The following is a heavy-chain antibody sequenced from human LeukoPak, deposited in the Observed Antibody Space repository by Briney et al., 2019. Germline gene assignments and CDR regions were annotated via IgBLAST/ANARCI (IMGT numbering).Heavy chain of an antibody. CDR2: ISSSSSYT. CDR3: AKIRFYYDSSFDYWYFDL. J-gene: IGHJ2*01. V-gene: IGHV3-21*04. Sequence: PGGSLRLSCAASGFTFSSYSMNWVRQAPGKGLEWVSSISSSSSYTYYADSVKGRFTISRDNSKNTLYLQINSLRAEDAAIYYCAKIRFYYDSSFDYWYFDLWGRGTLVTVSS. D-gene: IGHD3-22*01. CDR1: GFTFSSYS.